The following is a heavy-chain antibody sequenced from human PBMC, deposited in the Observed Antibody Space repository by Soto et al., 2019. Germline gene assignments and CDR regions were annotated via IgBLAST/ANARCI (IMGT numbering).Heavy chain of an antibody. J-gene: IGHJ4*02. CDR2: ISAYNGIT. D-gene: IGHD3-9*01. CDR1: GYTFTTYG. V-gene: IGHV1-18*01. Sequence: QVQLVQSGVEVKQPGASVKVSCKASGYTFTTYGISWMRQAPGQGLEWMGWISAYNGITKYAQKVQGRVTMTRVTSKSTADIELRSHRSDDTAVYYCESVNLSGTGYYFDNWGQGSLVTVSS. CDR3: ESVNLSGTGYYFDN.